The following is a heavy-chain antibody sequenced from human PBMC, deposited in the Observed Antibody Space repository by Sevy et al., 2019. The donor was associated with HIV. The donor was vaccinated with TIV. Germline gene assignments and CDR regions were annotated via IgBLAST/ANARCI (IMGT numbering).Heavy chain of an antibody. V-gene: IGHV3-43*01. CDR3: AKDIPGYSGFDH. CDR1: GFTFDDYT. CDR2: IGWDAKKT. Sequence: GGSLRLSCAASGFTFDDYTMHWVRQVPGKGLEWVSLIGWDAKKTDYADSLEGGFTVSRDNRKNSLYLQMNSLRSEDTALYFCAKDIPGYSGFDHWGQGTLVTVSS. J-gene: IGHJ4*02. D-gene: IGHD3-10*01.